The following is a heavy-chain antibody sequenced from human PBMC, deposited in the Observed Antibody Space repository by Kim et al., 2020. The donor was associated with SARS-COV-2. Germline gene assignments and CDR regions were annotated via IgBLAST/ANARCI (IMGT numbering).Heavy chain of an antibody. CDR2: ISYDGSNK. D-gene: IGHD6-13*01. V-gene: IGHV3-30-3*01. Sequence: GGSLRLSCAASGFTFSSYAMHWVRQAPGKGLEWVAVISYDGSNKYYADSVKGRFTISRDNSKNTLYLQMNSLRAEDTAVYYCAPRAAALDYWGKGTLVTVSS. J-gene: IGHJ4*02. CDR1: GFTFSSYA. CDR3: APRAAALDY.